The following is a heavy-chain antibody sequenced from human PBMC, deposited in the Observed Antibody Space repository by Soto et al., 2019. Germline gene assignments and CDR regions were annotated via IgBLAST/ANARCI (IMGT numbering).Heavy chain of an antibody. CDR2: INANSGDI. J-gene: IGHJ4*02. D-gene: IGHD5-18*01. Sequence: QVQLVQSGADVKKPGASVKVSCKTSGYTFTGHYIRRVRLAPGQGLEWMGWINANSGDINYAEKFQGRVTMTRDTSISTAYMELSRLRSDDTAVYYCAREYTYGSVDNWAQGTLVTVSS. V-gene: IGHV1-2*02. CDR3: AREYTYGSVDN. CDR1: GYTFTGHY.